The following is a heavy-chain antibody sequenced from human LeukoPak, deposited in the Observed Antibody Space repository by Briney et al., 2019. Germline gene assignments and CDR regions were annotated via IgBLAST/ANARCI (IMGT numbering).Heavy chain of an antibody. CDR3: ARGNFDY. CDR2: INHSGST. Sequence: SETLSLTCAVYGGSFSGYYWSWIRQPPGKGLEWIGEINHSGSTNYNPSLKSRVTISVDTSKNQFSLKLSSVTAADTAVYYCARGNFDYWGQGTLVTVSS. V-gene: IGHV4-34*01. J-gene: IGHJ4*02. CDR1: GGSFSGYY.